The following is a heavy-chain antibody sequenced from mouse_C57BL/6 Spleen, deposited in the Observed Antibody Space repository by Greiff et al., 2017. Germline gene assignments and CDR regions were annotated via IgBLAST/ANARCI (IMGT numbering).Heavy chain of an antibody. CDR3: ARYAYVSSYAMDY. J-gene: IGHJ4*01. D-gene: IGHD1-1*01. CDR2: IRNKANGYTT. Sequence: EVKLMESGGGLVQPGGSLSLSCAASGFTFTDYYMSWVRQPPGKALEWLGFIRNKANGYTTEYSASVKGRFTISRDNSQSILYLQMNALGADDSATYYCARYAYVSSYAMDYWGQGTSVTVYS. V-gene: IGHV7-3*01. CDR1: GFTFTDYY.